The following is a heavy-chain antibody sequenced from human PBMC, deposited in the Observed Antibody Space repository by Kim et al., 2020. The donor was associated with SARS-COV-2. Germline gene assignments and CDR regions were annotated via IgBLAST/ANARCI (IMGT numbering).Heavy chain of an antibody. V-gene: IGHV1-3*01. CDR2: INAGNGNT. CDR3: ASPLNCGGDCRGAFDI. CDR1: GYTFTSYA. Sequence: ASVKVSCKASGYTFTSYAMHWVRQAPGQRLEWMGWINAGNGNTKYSQKFQGRVTITRDTSASTAYMELSSLRSEDTAVYYCASPLNCGGDCRGAFDIWGQGTMVTVSS. D-gene: IGHD2-21*02. J-gene: IGHJ3*02.